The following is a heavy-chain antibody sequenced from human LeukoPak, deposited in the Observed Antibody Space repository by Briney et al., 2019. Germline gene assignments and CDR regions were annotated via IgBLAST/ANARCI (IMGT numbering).Heavy chain of an antibody. CDR3: ARSIIVVVPDALYGMDV. V-gene: IGHV1-18*01. CDR2: ISAYNGNT. CDR1: GYTFTSYG. Sequence: GASVTVSCKASGYTFTSYGISWVRQAPGQGLEWMGWISAYNGNTNYAQKLQGRVTMTTDTSTSTAYMELRSLSSDDTAVYYCARSIIVVVPDALYGMDVWGQGTTVTVSS. D-gene: IGHD2-2*01. J-gene: IGHJ6*02.